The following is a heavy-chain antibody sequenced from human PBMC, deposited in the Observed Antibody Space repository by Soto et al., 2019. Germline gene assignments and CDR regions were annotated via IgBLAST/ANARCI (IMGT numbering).Heavy chain of an antibody. J-gene: IGHJ5*02. CDR3: AGQWSAGYGAFDP. CDR1: GGSVNNDKW. V-gene: IGHV4-4*02. CDR2: IHSSGIT. Sequence: QVQLQESGPGLVKPSGTLSLTCAVSGGSVNNDKWWSWVRQPPGKGLEWIGEIHSSGITNYNPSLKSRASIFVDKFKNQFSVKLTSVTAADTVVYFCAGQWSAGYGAFDPWGQGTLVTVSS. D-gene: IGHD3-9*01.